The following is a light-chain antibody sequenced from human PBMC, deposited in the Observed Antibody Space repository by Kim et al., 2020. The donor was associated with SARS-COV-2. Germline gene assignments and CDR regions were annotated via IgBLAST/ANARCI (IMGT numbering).Light chain of an antibody. Sequence: SESGGDRVTLTCRASQSISSYLNWYQQKPGKAPKLLIYSASSLQSGVPSKFSASGSGTDFSLTISSLQPEDFATYFCQQTYSYPRTFGQGTKLEI. CDR2: SAS. J-gene: IGKJ2*02. CDR3: QQTYSYPRT. CDR1: QSISSY. V-gene: IGKV1-39*01.